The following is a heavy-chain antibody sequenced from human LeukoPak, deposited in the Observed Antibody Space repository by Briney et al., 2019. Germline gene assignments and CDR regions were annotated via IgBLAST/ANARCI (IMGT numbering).Heavy chain of an antibody. CDR1: GYTFISYG. CDR3: ARDRYGDGFAHFDY. J-gene: IGHJ4*02. CDR2: ITPSGGT. D-gene: IGHD5-24*01. V-gene: IGHV1-2*02. Sequence: ASVKVSCKASGYTFISYGISWVRQAPGQGLEWMGWITPSGGTNYPQKFQGRVAITRDTSITTAYMDLSRLKSDDTAVYYCARDRYGDGFAHFDYWGQGALVTVSS.